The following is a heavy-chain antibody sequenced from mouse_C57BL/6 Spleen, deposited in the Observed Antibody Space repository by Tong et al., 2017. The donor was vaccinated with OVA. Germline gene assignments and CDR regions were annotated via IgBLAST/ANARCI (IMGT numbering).Heavy chain of an antibody. D-gene: IGHD1-1*01. V-gene: IGHV2-9*01. J-gene: IGHJ3*01. CDR2: IWGGGST. Sequence: VQLQESGPGLVQPSQSLSITCTVSGFSLTSYGVHWVRQPPGKGLEWLGVIWGGGSTNYNLALMSRLSISKDNSKSQVLVKMSSLQNDDAAMYYCASTCYYSWCAYWGQGTLVTVSA. CDR3: ASTCYYSWCAY. CDR1: GFSLTSYG.